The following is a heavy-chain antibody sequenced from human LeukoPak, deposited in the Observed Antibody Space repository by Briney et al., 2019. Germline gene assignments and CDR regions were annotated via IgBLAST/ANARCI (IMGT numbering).Heavy chain of an antibody. CDR2: IYYSGST. Sequence: PSETLSLTCTVSGGSISSSSYYWGWIRQPPGKGLEWIGSIYYSGSTYYNPSLKSRGTISVDTSKNQFSLKLSSVTAADTAVYYCARRRGYCSGGSCQYYFDYWGQGTLVTVSS. CDR3: ARRRGYCSGGSCQYYFDY. V-gene: IGHV4-39*01. CDR1: GGSISSSSYY. J-gene: IGHJ4*02. D-gene: IGHD2-15*01.